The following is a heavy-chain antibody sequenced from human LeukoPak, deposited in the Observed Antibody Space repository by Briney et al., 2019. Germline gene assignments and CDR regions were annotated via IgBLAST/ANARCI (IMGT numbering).Heavy chain of an antibody. D-gene: IGHD1-26*01. V-gene: IGHV1-2*02. CDR2: IKPNSGGT. CDR3: ARSRIGSQFDF. CDR1: GYIFTGYY. Sequence: ASVKVSCKASGYIFTGYYMHWVRQAPGQGLEWMGWIKPNSGGTNFAQKFQGRVTMYRNTSISTAYMDLSRLRSDDTAVYYCARSRIGSQFDFWGQGTLVIVSS. J-gene: IGHJ4*02.